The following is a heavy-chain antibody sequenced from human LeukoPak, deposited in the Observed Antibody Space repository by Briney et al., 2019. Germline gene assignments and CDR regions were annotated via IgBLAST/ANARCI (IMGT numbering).Heavy chain of an antibody. V-gene: IGHV1-2*02. CDR3: ARTLTIFGVAPGY. Sequence: GASVKVSCKASGYTFTGYYMYWVRQAPGQGLEWMGWINPNSGGTNYAQKFQGRVTMTRDTSISTAYMELSRLRSDDTAVYYCARTLTIFGVAPGYWGQGTLVTVSS. CDR1: GYTFTGYY. J-gene: IGHJ4*02. D-gene: IGHD3-3*01. CDR2: INPNSGGT.